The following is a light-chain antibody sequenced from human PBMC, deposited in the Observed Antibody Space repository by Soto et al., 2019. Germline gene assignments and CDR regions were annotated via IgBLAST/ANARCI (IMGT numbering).Light chain of an antibody. V-gene: IGKV3-15*01. CDR2: GAS. Sequence: TQSPGTLSLSPGERVTLSCRASQSVSSRLAWYHQKPGQSPRLLIYGASTRATGIPARFSGSGSGTEFTLTISSLQSEDFGLYYCHQYNNFWTFGQGTKVDIK. CDR3: HQYNNFWT. J-gene: IGKJ1*01. CDR1: QSVSSR.